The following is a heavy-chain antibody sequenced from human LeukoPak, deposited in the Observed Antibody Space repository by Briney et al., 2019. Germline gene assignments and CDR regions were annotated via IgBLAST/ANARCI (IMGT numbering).Heavy chain of an antibody. J-gene: IGHJ4*02. CDR1: GYTFTSYA. Sequence: ASVKVSCKASGYTFTSYAMNWVRLAPGQGLEWMGCININAGNPTYAQGFTGRFVFSLDTSVSTAYLQISSLKAEDTAVYYCARGGYSSGWYEDYFDYWGQGTLVTVSS. D-gene: IGHD6-19*01. CDR2: ININAGNP. CDR3: ARGGYSSGWYEDYFDY. V-gene: IGHV7-4-1*02.